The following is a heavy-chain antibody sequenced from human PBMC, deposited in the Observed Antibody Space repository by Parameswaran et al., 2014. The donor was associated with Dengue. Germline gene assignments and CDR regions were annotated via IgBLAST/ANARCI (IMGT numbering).Heavy chain of an antibody. CDR3: ARGVSSGWYEFDY. V-gene: IGHV1-18*01. Sequence: WVRQAPGQGLEWVGWISAYTGYTNYAQKLQGRVTMTTDTSTSTAYMELRSLRSDDTAVYYCARGVSSGWYEFDYWGQGTLVTVSS. CDR2: ISAYTGYT. D-gene: IGHD6-19*01. J-gene: IGHJ4*02.